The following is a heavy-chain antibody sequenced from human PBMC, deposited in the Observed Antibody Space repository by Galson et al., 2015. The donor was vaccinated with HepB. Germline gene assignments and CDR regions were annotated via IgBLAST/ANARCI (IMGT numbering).Heavy chain of an antibody. CDR2: INHSGNT. CDR1: GGSFSGYP. J-gene: IGHJ5*02. Sequence: EPLSLTCAVYGGSFSGYPWNWIRQPPGKGLEWTGEINHSGNTNYNPALKRRATISVATFKNQFSLRLTSVTAADTAVYYCAGVRWYRTSWHPLTKQTQKKGTPQRLLNPWGQGSRVTVSS. V-gene: IGHV4-34*01. D-gene: IGHD6-13*01. CDR3: AGVRWYRTSWHPLTKQTQKKGTPQRLLNP.